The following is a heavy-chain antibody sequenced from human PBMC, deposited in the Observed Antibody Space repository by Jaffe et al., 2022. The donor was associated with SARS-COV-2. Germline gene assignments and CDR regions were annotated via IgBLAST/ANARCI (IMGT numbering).Heavy chain of an antibody. J-gene: IGHJ4*02. V-gene: IGHV1-18*01. CDR3: ARGVQQWLAGDY. D-gene: IGHD6-19*01. CDR2: INTYKGNT. Sequence: QVQLAQSGAEVKEPGASVKVSCKTSGYSFINYGITWVRQAPGQGLEWMGWINTYKGNTNYAQNFQGRVTMATDTSTNTAYLELRSLTSDDTAVYYCARGVQQWLAGDYWGQGTLVTVSS. CDR1: GYSFINYG.